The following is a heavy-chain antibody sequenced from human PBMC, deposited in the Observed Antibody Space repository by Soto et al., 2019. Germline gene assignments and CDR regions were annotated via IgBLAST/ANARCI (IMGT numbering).Heavy chain of an antibody. Sequence: PSETLSLTCTVSGGSISSGDYYWSWIRQPPGKGLEWIGYIYYSGGTYYNPSLKSRVTISVDTSKNQFSLKLSSVTAADTAVYYCAREDYGDYQYGMDVWGQGTTVTVSS. J-gene: IGHJ6*02. V-gene: IGHV4-30-4*01. CDR2: IYYSGGT. CDR1: GGSISSGDYY. CDR3: AREDYGDYQYGMDV. D-gene: IGHD4-17*01.